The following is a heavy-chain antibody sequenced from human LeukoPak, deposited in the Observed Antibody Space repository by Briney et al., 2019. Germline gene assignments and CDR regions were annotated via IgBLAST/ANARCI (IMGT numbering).Heavy chain of an antibody. J-gene: IGHJ4*02. CDR2: IYYSGST. CDR1: GGSISSGGYY. D-gene: IGHD2-2*01. Sequence: SETLSLTCAVSGGSISSGGYYWSWIRQHPGKGLEWIGYIYYSGSTYYNPSLKSRVTISVDTSKNQFSLKLSSVTAADTAVYYCASLGYCSSTSCYDFDYWGQGTLVTVSS. CDR3: ASLGYCSSTSCYDFDY. V-gene: IGHV4-31*11.